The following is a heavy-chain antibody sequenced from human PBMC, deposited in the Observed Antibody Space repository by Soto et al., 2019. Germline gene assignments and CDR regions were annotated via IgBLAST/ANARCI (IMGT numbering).Heavy chain of an antibody. V-gene: IGHV3-23*01. D-gene: IGHD6-19*01. CDR2: ISGSGGST. J-gene: IGHJ4*02. CDR1: GFTFSSYA. CDR3: AKETHRQYSSGWYEPPPLDY. Sequence: GGSLRLSCAASGFTFSSYAMSWVRQAPGKGLEWVSAISGSGGSTYYADSVKGRFTISRDNSKNTLYLQMNSLRAEDTAVYYCAKETHRQYSSGWYEPPPLDYWGQGTLVTVSS.